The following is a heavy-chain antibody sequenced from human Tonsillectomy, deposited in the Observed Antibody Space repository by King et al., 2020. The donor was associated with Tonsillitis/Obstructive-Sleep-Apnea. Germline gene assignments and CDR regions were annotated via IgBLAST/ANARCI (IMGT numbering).Heavy chain of an antibody. CDR3: ARVAYYYDISCYYPERGYYYYGMDV. Sequence: VQLQQWGAGLLKPSETLSLTCAVYGGSFSGYYWSWIRQPPGKGLEGIGEINHSGSTNYNPSLESRVTISVDTSKNQFSLKLSSVTAADTAVYYCARVAYYYDISCYYPERGYYYYGMDVWGQGTTVTVSS. CDR2: INHSGST. V-gene: IGHV4-34*01. J-gene: IGHJ6*02. CDR1: GGSFSGYY. D-gene: IGHD3-22*01.